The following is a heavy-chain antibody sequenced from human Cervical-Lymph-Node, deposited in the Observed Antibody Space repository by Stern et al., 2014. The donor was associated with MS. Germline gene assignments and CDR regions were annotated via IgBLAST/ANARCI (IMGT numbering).Heavy chain of an antibody. V-gene: IGHV3-30*04. Sequence: VHLVESGGGVVRPGRSLRLSCATSGFTFSRYAVLWVRQAPGQGLEWVAAISYDGSNKFYGDSVKGRFTISRDNSKNTLFLQMNNLRPEDSGVYHCARDRLDGDYVYYYGLDVWGQGTTVTVSS. CDR1: GFTFSRYA. D-gene: IGHD4-17*01. CDR3: ARDRLDGDYVYYYGLDV. J-gene: IGHJ6*02. CDR2: ISYDGSNK.